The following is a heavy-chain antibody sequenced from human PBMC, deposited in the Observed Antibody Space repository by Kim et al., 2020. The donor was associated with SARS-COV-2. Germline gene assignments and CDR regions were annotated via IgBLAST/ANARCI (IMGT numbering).Heavy chain of an antibody. CDR1: GFTFSSYA. Sequence: GGSLRLSCAASGFTFSSYAMHWVRQAPGKGLEWVAVISYDGSNKYYADSVKGRFTISRDNSKNTLYLQMNSLRAEDTAVYYCARDPGGSGSYGAFDIWG. V-gene: IGHV3-30*04. CDR2: ISYDGSNK. D-gene: IGHD1-26*01. J-gene: IGHJ3*02. CDR3: ARDPGGSGSYGAFDI.